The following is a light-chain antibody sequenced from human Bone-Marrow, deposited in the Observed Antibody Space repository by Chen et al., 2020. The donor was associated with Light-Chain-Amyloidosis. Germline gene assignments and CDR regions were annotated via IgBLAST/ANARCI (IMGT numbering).Light chain of an antibody. CDR2: DVS. J-gene: IGLJ1*01. CDR1: SSDVGGYNF. Sequence: QSALTQPASVSGSPGPSITIPCTGTSSDVGGYNFVSWYPQHPGKPPKLMIYDVSNRPSGVSNRFSGSKSGNTASLTISGLQAEDEADYYCSSKTSSATLYVFGTGIKVTVL. CDR3: SSKTSSATLYV. V-gene: IGLV2-14*03.